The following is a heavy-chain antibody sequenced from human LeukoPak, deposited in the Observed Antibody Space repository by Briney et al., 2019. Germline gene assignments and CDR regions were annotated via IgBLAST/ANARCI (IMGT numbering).Heavy chain of an antibody. D-gene: IGHD6-19*01. CDR2: INAYNGNT. CDR1: GYTFTNYG. J-gene: IGHJ4*02. V-gene: IGHV1-18*03. CDR3: DTSSTAGTGY. Sequence: ASVKVSCKASGYTFTNYGISWVRQAPGQGLEWMGWINAYNGNTNYAQKLQGRVTMTTATAQTTAYMETRSLRSDALAVYQCDTSSTAGTGYWGQGPLVSVS.